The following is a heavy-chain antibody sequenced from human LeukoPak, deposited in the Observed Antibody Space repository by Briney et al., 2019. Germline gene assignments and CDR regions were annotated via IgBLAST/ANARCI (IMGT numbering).Heavy chain of an antibody. D-gene: IGHD1-26*01. CDR3: ARDEWELLREGTSFDY. CDR1: GYTFTSYG. CDR2: ISAYNGNT. V-gene: IGHV1-18*01. Sequence: ASVKVSCKASGYTFTSYGISWVRQAPGQGLEWMGWISAYNGNTNYAQKLQGRVTMTTDISTSTAYMELRSLRSDDTAVYYCARDEWELLREGTSFDYWGQGTLVTVSS. J-gene: IGHJ4*02.